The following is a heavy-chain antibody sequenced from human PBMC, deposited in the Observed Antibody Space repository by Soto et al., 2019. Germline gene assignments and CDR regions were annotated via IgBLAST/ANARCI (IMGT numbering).Heavy chain of an antibody. CDR2: IYSGGST. CDR3: ARWHCSGGSCYLDY. CDR1: GFTVSSNY. Sequence: GGSLRLSCAASGFTVSSNYMSWVRQAPGKGLEWVSVIYSGGSTYYADSVKGRFTISRDNPKNTLYLQMNSLRAEDTAVYYCARWHCSGGSCYLDYWGQGTLVTVSS. D-gene: IGHD2-15*01. J-gene: IGHJ4*02. V-gene: IGHV3-66*01.